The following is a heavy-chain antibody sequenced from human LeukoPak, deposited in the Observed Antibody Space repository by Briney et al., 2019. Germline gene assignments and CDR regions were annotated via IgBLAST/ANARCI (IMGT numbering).Heavy chain of an antibody. V-gene: IGHV3-66*02. CDR2: IYSGGST. Sequence: PGGSLLLSCAASGFTVSSNYMSWGLPAPGKGLEGVSVIYSGGSTYYADSVKGRFTISRENSKNTLYLQMNSLRAEDTAVYYCAREGPQGDGYNWYYYYYMDVWGKGTTVTVSS. CDR1: GFTVSSNY. J-gene: IGHJ6*03. D-gene: IGHD5-24*01. CDR3: AREGPQGDGYNWYYYYYMDV.